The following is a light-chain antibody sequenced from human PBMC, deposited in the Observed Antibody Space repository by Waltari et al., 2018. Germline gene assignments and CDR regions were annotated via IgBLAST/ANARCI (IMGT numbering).Light chain of an antibody. Sequence: EILMTQSPATLSVSPGERATLSCSASQSVSYDLAWYQQKPGQAPRLLIYGASARATGIPARFSGSGSGTEFTLTISSLQSEDFAVYYCQQYNNWPPGTFGQGTKVEIK. J-gene: IGKJ1*01. V-gene: IGKV3-15*01. CDR2: GAS. CDR3: QQYNNWPPGT. CDR1: QSVSYD.